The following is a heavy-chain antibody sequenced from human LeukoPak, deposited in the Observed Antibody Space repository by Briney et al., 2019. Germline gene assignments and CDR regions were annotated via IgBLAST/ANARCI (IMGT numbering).Heavy chain of an antibody. D-gene: IGHD2-15*01. Sequence: GGSLRLSCAASGFTFSNYAMSWVRQAPGKGLEWVSAISGSGGSTYYADSVKGRFTISRDNSKNTLYLQMNSLRAEDTAVYYCARDCSGGSCYSSNDYWGQGTLVTVSS. J-gene: IGHJ4*02. CDR2: ISGSGGST. CDR3: ARDCSGGSCYSSNDY. V-gene: IGHV3-23*01. CDR1: GFTFSNYA.